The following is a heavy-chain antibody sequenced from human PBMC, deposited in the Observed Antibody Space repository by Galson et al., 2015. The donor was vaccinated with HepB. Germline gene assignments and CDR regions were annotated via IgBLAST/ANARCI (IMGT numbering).Heavy chain of an antibody. J-gene: IGHJ6*02. CDR1: GFTFSSYS. D-gene: IGHD3-3*01. V-gene: IGHV3-21*01. CDR3: ARYNDFWSGVYYYYGMDV. CDR2: ISSSSSYI. Sequence: SLRLSCAASGFTFSSYSMNWVRQAPGKGLEWVSSISSSSSYIYYADSVKGRFTISRDNAKNSLYLQMNSLRAEDTAVYYCARYNDFWSGVYYYYGMDVWGQGTTVTVSS.